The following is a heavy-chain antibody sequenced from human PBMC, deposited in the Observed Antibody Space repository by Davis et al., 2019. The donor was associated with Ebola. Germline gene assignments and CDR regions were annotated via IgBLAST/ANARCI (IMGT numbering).Heavy chain of an antibody. J-gene: IGHJ4*02. CDR1: GFTFSSYG. V-gene: IGHV3-30*18. D-gene: IGHD3-10*01. CDR3: AKETSLLWFGEFSLFDY. Sequence: GESLKISCAASGFTFSSYGMHWVRQAPGKGLEWVAVISYDGSNKYYADSVKGRFTISRDNSKNTLYLQMNSLRAEDTAVYYCAKETSLLWFGEFSLFDYWGQGTLVTVSS. CDR2: ISYDGSNK.